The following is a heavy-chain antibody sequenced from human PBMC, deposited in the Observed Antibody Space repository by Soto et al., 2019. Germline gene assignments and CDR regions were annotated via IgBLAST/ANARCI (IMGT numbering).Heavy chain of an antibody. Sequence: EVHLVESGGGLVQPGGSLKLSCAASGFTFSGSAMHWVRQASGKGLEWVGRIRDKANSYATAYTASVKGRFTISRDDSKNRAYLQMSSLKTEDTAVYYCARPLAGAGLPFDYWGQGTLVTVSS. V-gene: IGHV3-73*02. CDR1: GFTFSGSA. D-gene: IGHD6-13*01. CDR2: IRDKANSYAT. CDR3: ARPLAGAGLPFDY. J-gene: IGHJ4*02.